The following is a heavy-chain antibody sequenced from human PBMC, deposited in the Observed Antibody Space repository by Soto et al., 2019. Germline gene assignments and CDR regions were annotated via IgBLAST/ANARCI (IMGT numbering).Heavy chain of an antibody. Sequence: QLQLQESGPGLVKPSETLSLTCTVSGGSISSSSYYWGWIRQPPGKGLEWIGSIYYSGYTYYNPSLNSRSTTPVDTSKTQFSLKLSSVTAADTAAYYCARHTGPLYVGYYYDMDVWGQGTTVTVSS. CDR2: IYYSGYT. CDR1: GGSISSSSYY. V-gene: IGHV4-39*01. J-gene: IGHJ6*02. CDR3: ARHTGPLYVGYYYDMDV. D-gene: IGHD3-16*01.